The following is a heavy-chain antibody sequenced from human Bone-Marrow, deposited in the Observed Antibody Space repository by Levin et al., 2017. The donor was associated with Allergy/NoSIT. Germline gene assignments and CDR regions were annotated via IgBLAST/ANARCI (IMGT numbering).Heavy chain of an antibody. CDR1: GGSISSGGYY. Sequence: SETLSLTCTVSGGSISSGGYYWSWIRQHPGKGLEWIGYIYYSGSTYYNPSLKSRVTISVDTSKNQFSLKLSSVTAADTAVYYCARGGYCSSTSCYAAFGAFDYWGQGTLVTVSS. CDR2: IYYSGST. D-gene: IGHD2-2*01. CDR3: ARGGYCSSTSCYAAFGAFDY. J-gene: IGHJ4*02. V-gene: IGHV4-31*03.